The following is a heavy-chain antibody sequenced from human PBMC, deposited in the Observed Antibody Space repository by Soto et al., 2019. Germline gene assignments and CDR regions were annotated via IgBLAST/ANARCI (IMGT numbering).Heavy chain of an antibody. CDR1: GGSISSGGSY. Sequence: KPSETLSLTCTVSGGSISSGGSYWGWIRQPPGKGLEWIGYIYYSGNTYFNPSLKSRVTLSVDTSKNQFSLNLSSVTAADTAVYYCVRYCSTTKCPFDYRGQGPLVTVSS. J-gene: IGHJ4*02. CDR3: VRYCSTTKCPFDY. D-gene: IGHD2-2*01. CDR2: IYYSGNT. V-gene: IGHV4-30-4*01.